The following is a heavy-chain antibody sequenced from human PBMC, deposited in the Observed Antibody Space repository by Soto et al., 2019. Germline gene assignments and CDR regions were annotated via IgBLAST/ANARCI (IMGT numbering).Heavy chain of an antibody. D-gene: IGHD3-16*02. V-gene: IGHV1-24*01. CDR2: FDPEDGET. J-gene: IGHJ6*03. Sequence: ASVKVSCKVSGYTLTELSMHWVRQAPGKGLEWMGGFDPEDGETIYAQKFQGRFTMTEDTSTDTAYMELSSLRSEDTAVYYCATLGGSYRYYYYYYMDVWGKGTTVTVSS. CDR3: ATLGGSYRYYYYYYMDV. CDR1: GYTLTELS.